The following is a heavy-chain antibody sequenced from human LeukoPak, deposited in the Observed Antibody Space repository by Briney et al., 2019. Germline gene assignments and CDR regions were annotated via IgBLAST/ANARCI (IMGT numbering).Heavy chain of an antibody. CDR2: ICWNSGSI. CDR3: AKDLSKVTTIASDY. CDR1: VFSFFDYV. D-gene: IGHD4-17*01. J-gene: IGHJ4*02. V-gene: IGHV3-9*01. Sequence: GGSLRLSCAASVFSFFDYVMYCVRHAPGKGLGWVSGICWNSGSIGYADSVKGRFTISRGNAKNSLYLQMNSLRAEDTALYYCAKDLSKVTTIASDYWGQGTLVTVSS.